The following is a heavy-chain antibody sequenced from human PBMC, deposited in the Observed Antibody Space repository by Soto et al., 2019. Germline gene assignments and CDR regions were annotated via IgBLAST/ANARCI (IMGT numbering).Heavy chain of an antibody. V-gene: IGHV1-2*02. J-gene: IGHJ4*01. CDR3: GRGRSGQIVVFY. CDR2: LGPESGAT. Sequence: ASVKVSCKASGYTFTGHYIHWVRQAPEQGPEWMGELGPESGATRYAQKFQGRVTMTRDTSITTVYMELKNLSPDDTAVYYCGRGRSGQIVVFYWG. CDR1: GYTFTGHY. D-gene: IGHD1-26*01.